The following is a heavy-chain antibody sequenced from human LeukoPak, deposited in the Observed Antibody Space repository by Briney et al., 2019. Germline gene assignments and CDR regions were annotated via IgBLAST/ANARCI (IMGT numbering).Heavy chain of an antibody. CDR2: ISYDGSNK. J-gene: IGHJ5*02. CDR3: AREDYDILTGYLP. CDR1: GFTFSSYA. V-gene: IGHV3-30-3*01. Sequence: GGSLRLSCAASGFTFSSYAMHWVRQAPGKGLEWVAVISYDGSNKYYADSVKGRFTISRDNSKNTLYLQMNSLRAEDTAVYYCAREDYDILTGYLPWGQGTLVTVSS. D-gene: IGHD3-9*01.